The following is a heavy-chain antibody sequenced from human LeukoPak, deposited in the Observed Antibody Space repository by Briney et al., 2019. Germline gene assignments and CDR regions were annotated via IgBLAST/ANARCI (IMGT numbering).Heavy chain of an antibody. V-gene: IGHV4-59*01. J-gene: IGHJ3*02. CDR3: ARGLSGYSGGDDAFDI. CDR1: SASIISYY. CDR2: IHYTGST. Sequence: SETLSLTCTVSSASIISYYWTWVRQPPGKGLEWIGYIHYTGSTNYNPSFKSRLTISVDTSTNQFSLRLNFVTAADTAVYYCARGLSGYSGGDDAFDIWGPGIQVIVSS. D-gene: IGHD2-21*01.